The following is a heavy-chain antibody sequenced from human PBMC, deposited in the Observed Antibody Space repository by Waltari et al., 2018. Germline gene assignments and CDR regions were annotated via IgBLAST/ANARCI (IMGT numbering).Heavy chain of an antibody. Sequence: EVQLVQSGAEVKKPEEALKISCKGSGYSFNSFWIAWVRQMPGKGLEWMGIIYPGDSDTRYSPSFQGQVTISADKSVSIAYLQWRSLKASDTSMYYCARGYCSKTSCYFDSWGQGTLVSVSS. CDR2: IYPGDSDT. J-gene: IGHJ4*02. CDR3: ARGYCSKTSCYFDS. D-gene: IGHD2-2*01. CDR1: GYSFNSFW. V-gene: IGHV5-51*01.